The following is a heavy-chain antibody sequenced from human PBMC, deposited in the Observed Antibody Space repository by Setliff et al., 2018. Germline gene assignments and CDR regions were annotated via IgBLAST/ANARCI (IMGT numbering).Heavy chain of an antibody. Sequence: LRLSCAASGFTFSGYWMSWVRQAPGKGLEWVANIKQDGSEKYYVDSVKGRFTISRDNAKNSLYLKMNSLRAEDTAVYYCARDGGEYWGQGTLVTVSS. V-gene: IGHV3-7*01. D-gene: IGHD3-16*01. CDR3: ARDGGEY. J-gene: IGHJ4*02. CDR1: GFTFSGYW. CDR2: IKQDGSEK.